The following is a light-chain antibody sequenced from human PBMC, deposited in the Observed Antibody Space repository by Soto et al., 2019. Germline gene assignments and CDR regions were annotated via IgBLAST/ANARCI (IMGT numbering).Light chain of an antibody. CDR1: SSDIGGYNY. CDR3: SSYAGSNNLGV. J-gene: IGLJ1*01. CDR2: EVT. Sequence: LTQPPSASGSPGQSVTISCTGTSSDIGGYNYVSWYQQHPGKAPKLMIYEVTKRPSGVPDRFSGSKSGNTASLTVSGLQAEDEADYYCSSYAGSNNLGVFGTGTKVTVL. V-gene: IGLV2-8*01.